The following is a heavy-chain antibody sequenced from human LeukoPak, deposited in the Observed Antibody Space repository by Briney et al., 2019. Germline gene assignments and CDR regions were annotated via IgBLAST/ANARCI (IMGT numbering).Heavy chain of an antibody. D-gene: IGHD5-18*01. CDR3: ARPTGYSYGGNYYYYGMDV. CDR2: IWNDGSNK. CDR1: GFTFSSYG. V-gene: IGHV3-33*01. Sequence: GRSLRLSCAASGFTFSSYGMHWVRQAPGKGLEWVAVIWNDGSNKYYADSVKGRFTISRDNSKNTLYLQMNSLRAEDTAVYYCARPTGYSYGGNYYYYGMDVWGQGTTVTVSS. J-gene: IGHJ6*02.